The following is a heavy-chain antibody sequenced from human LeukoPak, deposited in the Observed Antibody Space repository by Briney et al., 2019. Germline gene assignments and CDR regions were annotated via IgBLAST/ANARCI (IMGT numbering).Heavy chain of an antibody. D-gene: IGHD6-13*01. J-gene: IGHJ4*02. CDR1: GFTFSNYG. Sequence: GRSLRLSCAASGFTFSNYGIHWVRQAPGKGLEWVAVISYDGSNKYYADSVKGRFTISRDNSKNTLYLQMNSLRAEDTAVYYCARAPHYSSFDYWGQGTLVTVSS. CDR3: ARAPHYSSFDY. V-gene: IGHV3-30*03. CDR2: ISYDGSNK.